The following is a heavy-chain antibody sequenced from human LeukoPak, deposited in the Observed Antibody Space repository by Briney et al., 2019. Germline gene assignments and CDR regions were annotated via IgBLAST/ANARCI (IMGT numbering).Heavy chain of an antibody. J-gene: IGHJ4*02. Sequence: GGSLRLSCAASGFTFSSYAMSWVRQAPGKGLEWVSAISGSGVSAYYADSVKGRFTISRDNSKSTLYLQMNSLRAEDTAVYYCAKDRAPQGDAYNLFDYWGQGTLVTVSS. CDR3: AKDRAPQGDAYNLFDY. CDR1: GFTFSSYA. V-gene: IGHV3-23*01. CDR2: ISGSGVSA. D-gene: IGHD5-24*01.